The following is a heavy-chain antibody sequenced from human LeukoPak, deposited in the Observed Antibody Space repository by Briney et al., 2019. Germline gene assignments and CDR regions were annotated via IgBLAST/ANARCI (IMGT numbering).Heavy chain of an antibody. CDR1: GSTFDDYG. J-gene: IGHJ6*03. D-gene: IGHD2-15*01. Sequence: GGSLRLSCAASGSTFDDYGMSWVRQAPGKGLERVSGINWNGGSTGYADSVKGRFTISRDNAKNTLYLQMNSLRAEDTAVYYCAKNGDRGAYCSGGSCYPYYYYYMDVWGKGTTVTISS. CDR2: INWNGGST. CDR3: AKNGDRGAYCSGGSCYPYYYYYMDV. V-gene: IGHV3-20*04.